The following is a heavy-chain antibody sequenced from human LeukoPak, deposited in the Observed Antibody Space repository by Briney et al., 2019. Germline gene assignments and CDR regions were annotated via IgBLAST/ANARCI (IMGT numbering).Heavy chain of an antibody. J-gene: IGHJ3*02. CDR3: ARRGYCSSTSCPRRAFDI. CDR2: IYYSGST. Sequence: SETLSLTCTVSGGSISSSSYYWGWLRQPPGKGLEWIGSIYYSGSTYYNPSLKSRVTISVDTSKNQFSLKLSSVTAADTAVYYCARRGYCSSTSCPRRAFDIWGQGTMVTVSS. V-gene: IGHV4-39*01. D-gene: IGHD2-2*01. CDR1: GGSISSSSYY.